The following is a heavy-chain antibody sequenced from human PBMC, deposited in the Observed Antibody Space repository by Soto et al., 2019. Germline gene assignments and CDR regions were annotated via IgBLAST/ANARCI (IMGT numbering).Heavy chain of an antibody. J-gene: IGHJ3*02. CDR2: INAGNGNT. Sequence: ASVKVSGKASEYTFTTYAMHWVRPAPGQRLEGMGWINAGNGNTKYSQKFQGRVTITRDTSASTAYMELSSLRSEDTAVYYCARGLRKVAVRGPRAFDIWGQGTMVTVSS. V-gene: IGHV1-3*01. CDR1: EYTFTTYA. CDR3: ARGLRKVAVRGPRAFDI. D-gene: IGHD6-19*01.